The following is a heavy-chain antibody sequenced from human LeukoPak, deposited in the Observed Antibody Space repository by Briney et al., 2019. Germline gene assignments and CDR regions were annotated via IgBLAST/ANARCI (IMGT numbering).Heavy chain of an antibody. CDR1: GYSFTSYW. J-gene: IGHJ5*02. D-gene: IGHD3-22*01. CDR2: IFPGDSDT. Sequence: GESLQISCKGSGYSFTSYWIAWVRQMPGKGLEWMGIIFPGDSDTRYSRSFQGQVTISVDKSISTAYRQSSSLRASATATYYCTSPLGSSGYYKSWGQGTLVTVSA. CDR3: TSPLGSSGYYKS. V-gene: IGHV5-51*01.